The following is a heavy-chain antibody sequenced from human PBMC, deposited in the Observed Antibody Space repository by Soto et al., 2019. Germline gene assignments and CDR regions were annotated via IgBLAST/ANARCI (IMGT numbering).Heavy chain of an antibody. D-gene: IGHD4-17*01. CDR3: ARDGTTGTTNYHYAMDV. J-gene: IGHJ6*02. V-gene: IGHV3-30*03. CDR1: GFTLSSSG. CDR2: ISYEGSNK. Sequence: ALSLSFAGPGFTLSSSGINSVRQAPFKVLPWVAVISYEGSNKFYADSLKGRFTISRDNAKNSLYLQMDRLRAEDTAVHFCARDGTTGTTNYHYAMDVWGQGTTVTVSS.